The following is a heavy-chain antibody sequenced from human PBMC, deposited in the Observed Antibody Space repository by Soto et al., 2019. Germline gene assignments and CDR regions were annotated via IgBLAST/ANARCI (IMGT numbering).Heavy chain of an antibody. J-gene: IGHJ4*02. D-gene: IGHD6-19*01. V-gene: IGHV4-59*08. CDR1: GGSISSYY. Sequence: SETLSLTCTVSGGSISSYYWSWIRQPPGKGLERIGYIYYSGSTNYNPSLKSRVTISVDTSKNQFSLKLSSVTAADTAGYYWARREVDHSGYFDYWGQGTLVTVSS. CDR2: IYYSGST. CDR3: ARREVDHSGYFDY.